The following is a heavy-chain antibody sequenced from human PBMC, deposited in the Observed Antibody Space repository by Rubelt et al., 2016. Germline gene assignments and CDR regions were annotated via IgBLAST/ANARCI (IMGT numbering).Heavy chain of an antibody. V-gene: IGHV4-34*01. D-gene: IGHD1-26*01. Sequence: QVQLQQWGAGLLKPSETLSLTCAVYGGSFSGYYWSWIRQPPGKGLEWIGEINHSGSTNYNPSLKSRVTISVDPSKNQFSLKLSSVTAADTAVYYCARRRRYSGSSYWYFDLWGRGTLVTVSS. CDR1: GGSFSGYY. CDR2: INHSGST. J-gene: IGHJ2*01. CDR3: ARRRRYSGSSYWYFDL.